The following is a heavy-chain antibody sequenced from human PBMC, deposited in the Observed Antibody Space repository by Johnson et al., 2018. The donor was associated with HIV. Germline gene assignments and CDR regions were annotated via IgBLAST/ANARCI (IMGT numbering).Heavy chain of an antibody. V-gene: IGHV3-66*01. J-gene: IGHJ3*02. CDR1: GFRFSDHY. Sequence: VQLIESGGGLVKPGGSLRLSCVASGFRFSDHYMSWIRQAPGKALEWVSVIYRGGATYYAASVQGRFTISRDNSKNTLYLQMESLRADDTALYYCARDKDYGGNHDAFDIWGQGTMVTVSS. CDR3: ARDKDYGGNHDAFDI. CDR2: IYRGGAT. D-gene: IGHD4-23*01.